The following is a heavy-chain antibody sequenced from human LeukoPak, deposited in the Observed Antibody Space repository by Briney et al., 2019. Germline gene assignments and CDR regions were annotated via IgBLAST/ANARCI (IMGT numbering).Heavy chain of an antibody. CDR2: ISAYNGNT. V-gene: IGHV1-18*01. CDR1: GGTFSSYA. J-gene: IGHJ6*02. D-gene: IGHD2-2*01. Sequence: ASVKVSCKASGGTFSSYAISWVRQAPGQGLEWMGWISAYNGNTNYAQKLQGRVTMTTDTSTSTAYMELRSLRSDDTAVYYCAREGGPGYCSSTSCYGGMDVWGQGTTVTVSS. CDR3: AREGGPGYCSSTSCYGGMDV.